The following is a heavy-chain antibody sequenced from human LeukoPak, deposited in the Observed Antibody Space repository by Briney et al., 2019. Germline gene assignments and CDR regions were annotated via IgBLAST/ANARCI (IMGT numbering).Heavy chain of an antibody. D-gene: IGHD2-21*01. Sequence: PGGSLRLSCTASGFIFSHYGVHWVRQAPGKGLEWVAVIQNDASTRNYVDSVKGRFTISRDNSENTVFLQMDSLRVEDTAVYYCARELSQIVWGGLDYGGQGTLVSVSS. CDR2: IQNDASTR. CDR1: GFIFSHYG. CDR3: ARELSQIVWGGLDY. V-gene: IGHV3-33*05. J-gene: IGHJ4*02.